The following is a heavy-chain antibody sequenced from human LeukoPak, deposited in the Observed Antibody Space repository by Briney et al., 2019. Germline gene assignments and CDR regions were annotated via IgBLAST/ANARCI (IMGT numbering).Heavy chain of an antibody. Sequence: GASVKVSCKASEYTFTSYDINWVRQATGQGLEWMGWMNPNSGNTGYAQKFQGRVTMTRVTSISTAYMELNNLTSEDTAAYYCARGSWGEIAGRKSFEFWGQGSLVTVSS. CDR1: EYTFTSYD. D-gene: IGHD6-6*01. CDR2: MNPNSGNT. V-gene: IGHV1-8*01. CDR3: ARGSWGEIAGRKSFEF. J-gene: IGHJ4*02.